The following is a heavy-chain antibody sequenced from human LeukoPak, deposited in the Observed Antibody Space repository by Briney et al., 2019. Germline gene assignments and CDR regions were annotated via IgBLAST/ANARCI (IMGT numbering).Heavy chain of an antibody. CDR1: GFTFSSYA. Sequence: GRSLRLSCAASGFTFSSYAMHWVRQAPGKGLEWVAVISYDGSNKYYADSVKGRFTISRDNSKNTLYLQMNSLRAEDTAVYYCARIASTARLDFDYWGQGTLVTVSS. J-gene: IGHJ4*02. CDR2: ISYDGSNK. D-gene: IGHD5/OR15-5a*01. CDR3: ARIASTARLDFDY. V-gene: IGHV3-30*04.